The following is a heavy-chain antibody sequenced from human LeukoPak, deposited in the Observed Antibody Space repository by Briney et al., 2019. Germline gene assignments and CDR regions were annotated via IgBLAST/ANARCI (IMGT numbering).Heavy chain of an antibody. D-gene: IGHD4-17*01. Sequence: GGSLRLACAASGFTFNNCAMNWARQAPGGGLGWVLSISGGGENTNYANSAKGRFTISRDNSQNTLYLQMNSLGAEETAVYYCARDYADYVGYFFFDYWGQGTLVTVSS. CDR1: GFTFNNCA. CDR2: ISGGGENT. V-gene: IGHV3-23*01. J-gene: IGHJ4*02. CDR3: ARDYADYVGYFFFDY.